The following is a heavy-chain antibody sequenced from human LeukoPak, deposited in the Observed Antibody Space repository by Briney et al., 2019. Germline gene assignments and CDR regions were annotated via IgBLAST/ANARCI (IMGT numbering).Heavy chain of an antibody. CDR3: AKDQRSGLRPS. J-gene: IGHJ5*02. D-gene: IGHD5-12*01. CDR2: ISVSGGST. CDR1: GFTFSTYS. V-gene: IGHV3-23*01. Sequence: AGGSLRPSCAASGFTFSTYSMNWVRQAPGKGLEWVSTISVSGGSTYYADSVKGRFTISRDNSKNTLYLQMNSLRAEDTAVYYCAKDQRSGLRPSWGQGTLVTVSS.